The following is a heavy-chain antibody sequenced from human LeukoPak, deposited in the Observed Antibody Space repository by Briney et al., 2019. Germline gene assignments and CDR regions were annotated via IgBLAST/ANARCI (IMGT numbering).Heavy chain of an antibody. CDR1: GYTFTSYG. CDR3: ARHFGYSYGYHWFDP. J-gene: IGHJ5*02. D-gene: IGHD5-18*01. Sequence: ASVKVSCKASGYTFTSYGISWVRQAPGQGLEWMGRIIPILGIANYAQKFQGRVTITADKSTSTAYMELSSLRSEDTAVYYCARHFGYSYGYHWFDPWGQGTLVTVSS. CDR2: IIPILGIA. V-gene: IGHV1-69*04.